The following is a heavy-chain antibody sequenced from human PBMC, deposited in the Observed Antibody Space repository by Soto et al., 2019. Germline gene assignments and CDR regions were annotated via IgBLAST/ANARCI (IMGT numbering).Heavy chain of an antibody. CDR1: GYTLTELS. D-gene: IGHD1-26*01. V-gene: IGHV1-24*01. CDR2: FDPEDGET. J-gene: IGHJ4*02. CDR3: ATATRELSYGFPGSYFDY. Sequence: ASVKVSCKVSGYTLTELSMHWVRQAPGKGLEWMGGFDPEDGETIYAQKFQGRVTMTEDTSTDTAYMGLSSLRSEDTAVYYCATATRELSYGFPGSYFDYWGQGTLVTVSS.